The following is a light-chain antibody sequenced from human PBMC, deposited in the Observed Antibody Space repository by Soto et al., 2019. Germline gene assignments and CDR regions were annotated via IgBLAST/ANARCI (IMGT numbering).Light chain of an antibody. J-gene: IGKJ4*01. CDR1: QSVSSN. CDR2: GAS. V-gene: IGKV3-15*01. Sequence: EIVMTQSPATLSVSPGERATLCCRASQSVSSNLAWYQQKPGQAPRLLIYGASTRATRIPARFSGRGSGTDFTPTISSLEPEDFAVYYCQQRSKWPLTFGGGTKVDIK. CDR3: QQRSKWPLT.